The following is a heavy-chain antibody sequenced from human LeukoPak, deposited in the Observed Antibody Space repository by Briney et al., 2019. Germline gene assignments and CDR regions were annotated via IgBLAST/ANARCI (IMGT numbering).Heavy chain of an antibody. CDR1: GFTFSSYG. J-gene: IGHJ4*02. D-gene: IGHD6-19*01. V-gene: IGHV3-30*02. CDR3: AKDASSGWYYFDY. Sequence: PGGSLRLSCAASGFTFSSYGMHWVRQAPGKGLEWVAFIRYDGSNKYYADSVKGRFTISRDNSKNTLYLQMNSLRAEDTAVYYCAKDASSGWYYFDYWGQGTLVTVSS. CDR2: IRYDGSNK.